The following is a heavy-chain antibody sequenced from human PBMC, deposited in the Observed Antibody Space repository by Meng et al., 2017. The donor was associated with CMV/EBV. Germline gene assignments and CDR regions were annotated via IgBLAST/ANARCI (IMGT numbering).Heavy chain of an antibody. CDR1: GFSLSTSRVG. J-gene: IGHJ4*02. D-gene: IGHD6-13*01. Sequence: IPLKALGPTLVKPPQTLTLTCTFSGFSLSTSRVGVGWIRQPPGKALEWLALIYWDDDKRYSPSLKSRLTITKDTSKNQVVLTMTNMDPVDTATYYCARIAAAGRFDYWGQGTLVTVSS. CDR2: IYWDDDK. V-gene: IGHV2-5*02. CDR3: ARIAAAGRFDY.